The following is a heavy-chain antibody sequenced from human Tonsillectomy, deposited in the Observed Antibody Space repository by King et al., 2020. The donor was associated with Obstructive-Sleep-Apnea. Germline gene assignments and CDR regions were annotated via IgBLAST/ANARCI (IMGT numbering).Heavy chain of an antibody. CDR1: GFIVSRNY. D-gene: IGHD5-18*01. J-gene: IGHJ6*02. Sequence: VQLVESGGGLVQPGGSLRLSCAASGFIVSRNYMSWVRQAPGKGLEWVSVIYSGGSTYYADSVKGRFTISRDNSNNTLYLQMNSLRAEDTAVYYCARADLIGGYSYGSAYNYDMDVWGQGTTVTVSS. CDR3: ARADLIGGYSYGSAYNYDMDV. CDR2: IYSGGST. V-gene: IGHV3-66*01.